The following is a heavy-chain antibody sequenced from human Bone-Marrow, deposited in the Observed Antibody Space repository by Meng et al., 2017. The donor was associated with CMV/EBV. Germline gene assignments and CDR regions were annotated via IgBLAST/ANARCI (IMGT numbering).Heavy chain of an antibody. CDR3: ARDRDSLGYFDY. CDR2: TYCRSKWYN. V-gene: IGHV6-1*01. D-gene: IGHD7-27*01. CDR1: GDSVSSNSAA. Sequence: SGDSVSSNSAAWTWIRQSPSRGLEWLGRTYCRSKWYNDYAVSVKSRITINPDTSKNQFSLQLNSVTPEDTAVYYCARDRDSLGYFDYWGQGTLVTVSS. J-gene: IGHJ4*02.